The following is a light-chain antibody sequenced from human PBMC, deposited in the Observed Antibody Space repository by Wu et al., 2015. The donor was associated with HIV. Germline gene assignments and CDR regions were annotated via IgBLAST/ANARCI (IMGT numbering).Light chain of an antibody. Sequence: DIVLTQSPGTLSLSPGERATLSCRASQNVNNYLAWFQQKPGQAPRLLIYDASNRATGISARFSGSGSGTDFTLTISSLEPEDFAVYYCQQRSNWLTFGGGTKVEIK. CDR3: QQRSNWLT. J-gene: IGKJ4*01. CDR2: DAS. CDR1: QNVNNY. V-gene: IGKV3-11*01.